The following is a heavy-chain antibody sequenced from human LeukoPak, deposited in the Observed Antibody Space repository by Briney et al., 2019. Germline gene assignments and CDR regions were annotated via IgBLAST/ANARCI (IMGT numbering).Heavy chain of an antibody. CDR2: INWDGGST. V-gene: IGHV3-20*04. CDR1: GFTFDDYG. Sequence: GGSLRLSCAASGFTFDDYGMSWVRQAPGKGLEWVSGINWDGGSTGYADSVKGRFTISRDNAKNSLYLQMNSLRAEDTALYYCARHSGSGSYPYYYYYYMDVWGKGTTVTVSS. CDR3: ARHSGSGSYPYYYYYYMDV. J-gene: IGHJ6*03. D-gene: IGHD3-10*01.